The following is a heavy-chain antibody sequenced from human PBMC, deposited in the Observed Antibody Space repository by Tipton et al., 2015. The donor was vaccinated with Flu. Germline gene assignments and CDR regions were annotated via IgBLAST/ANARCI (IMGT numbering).Heavy chain of an antibody. V-gene: IGHV4-39*01. Sequence: LRLSCTVSGGSISSSSYYWGWIRQPPGKGLEWIGSIYYSGSTYYNPSLKSRVTISVDTSKNQFSLKLSSVTAADTAVYYCAVHYYDSSGYPYWYFDLWGRGTLVTVSS. CDR2: IYYSGST. CDR3: AVHYYDSSGYPYWYFDL. J-gene: IGHJ2*01. D-gene: IGHD3-22*01. CDR1: GGSISSSSYY.